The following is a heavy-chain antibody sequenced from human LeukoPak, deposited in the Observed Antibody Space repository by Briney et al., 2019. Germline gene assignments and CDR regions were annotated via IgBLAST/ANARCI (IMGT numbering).Heavy chain of an antibody. J-gene: IGHJ5*02. CDR2: ISGSGGST. CDR1: GFTFSSYA. CDR3: ANENWFDP. V-gene: IGHV3-23*01. Sequence: PGGSLRLFCAASGFTFSSYAMSWVRQAPGKGLEWVSSISGSGGSTSYADSVKGRFTISRDNSKNTLFLQMNSLRAEDTAVYYCANENWFDPWGQGTLVTVSS.